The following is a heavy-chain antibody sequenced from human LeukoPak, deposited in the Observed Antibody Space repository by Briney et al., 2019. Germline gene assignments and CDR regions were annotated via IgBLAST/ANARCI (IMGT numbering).Heavy chain of an antibody. CDR1: GGSISSYY. CDR2: IYTSGST. D-gene: IGHD4-17*01. J-gene: IGHJ4*02. Sequence: SETLSLTCTVSGGSISSYYWSWIRQPPGKGLEWIGYIYTSGSTNYNPPLKSRVTISVDTSKNQFSLKLSSVTAADTAVYYCARKGYGDYYFDYWGQGTLVTVSS. V-gene: IGHV4-4*09. CDR3: ARKGYGDYYFDY.